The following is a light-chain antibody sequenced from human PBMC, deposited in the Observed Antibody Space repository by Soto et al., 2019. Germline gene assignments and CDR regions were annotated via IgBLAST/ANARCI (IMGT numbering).Light chain of an antibody. Sequence: EIVLTQSPGTLSLSPGERATLSCRASQSVSSSYLAWYQQKPGQAPRLLIYGPSARATGIPDRFSGSGSGTDFTLTISRLEPEDFAVYYCQQYGSSPLYTFGQGTKLAIK. CDR3: QQYGSSPLYT. V-gene: IGKV3-20*01. CDR2: GPS. J-gene: IGKJ2*01. CDR1: QSVSSSY.